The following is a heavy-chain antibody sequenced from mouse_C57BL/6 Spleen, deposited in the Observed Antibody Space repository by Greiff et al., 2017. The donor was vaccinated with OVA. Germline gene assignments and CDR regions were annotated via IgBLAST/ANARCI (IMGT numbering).Heavy chain of an antibody. J-gene: IGHJ2*01. CDR1: GYTFTDYY. V-gene: IGHV1-26*01. D-gene: IGHD2-13*01. CDR2: INPNNGGT. CDR3: ARGGDHVDY. Sequence: VQLQQSGPELVKPGASVKISCKASGYTFTDYYMNWVKQSHGKSLEWIGDINPNNGGTSYNQKFKGKATLTVDKSSSTAYMELRSLTSEDSAVYYCARGGDHVDYWGQGTTLTVSS.